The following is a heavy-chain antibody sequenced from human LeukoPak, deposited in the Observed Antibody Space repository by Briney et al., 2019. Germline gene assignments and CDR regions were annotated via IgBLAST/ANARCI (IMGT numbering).Heavy chain of an antibody. D-gene: IGHD6-19*01. J-gene: IGHJ4*02. Sequence: SETLSLTCAVYGGSFSGYFWSWIRQPPGKGLEWIGEINHSGSTNYNPSLKSRVTIPVDTSKNQFSLKLSSVTAADTAVYYCARGRYGYSSGWYVNWGQGTLVTVSS. CDR2: INHSGST. CDR1: GGSFSGYF. CDR3: ARGRYGYSSGWYVN. V-gene: IGHV4-34*01.